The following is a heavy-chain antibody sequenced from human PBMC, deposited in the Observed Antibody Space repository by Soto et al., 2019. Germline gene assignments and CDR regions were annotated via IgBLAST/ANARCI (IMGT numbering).Heavy chain of an antibody. CDR2: IFYDGYT. V-gene: IGHV4-39*01. CDR1: GDSISGSPYY. D-gene: IGHD5-18*01. J-gene: IGHJ4*02. Sequence: QVQLQESGPGLVMPSETLSLTCTVSGDSISGSPYYWGWIRQPPGKRLEWSGSIFYDGYTVYTPPLKSRVTISVDTSKNQFSLKLTSVAAADTATYFCARLETAVPHYWGQGILVTVSS. CDR3: ARLETAVPHY.